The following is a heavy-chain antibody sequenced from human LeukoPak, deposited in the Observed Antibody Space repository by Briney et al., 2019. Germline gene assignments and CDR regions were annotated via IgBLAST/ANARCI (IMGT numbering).Heavy chain of an antibody. V-gene: IGHV3-33*08. CDR3: ARDPGGIAVAGPLGYFDY. CDR1: GFTFSRYS. Sequence: PGGSLRLSCAASGFTFSRYSMNWVRQAPGKGLGWVAVIWYDGSNKYYADSVKGRFTISRDNSKNTLYLQMNSLRAEDTAVYYCARDPGGIAVAGPLGYFDYWGQGTLVTVSS. J-gene: IGHJ4*02. D-gene: IGHD6-19*01. CDR2: IWYDGSNK.